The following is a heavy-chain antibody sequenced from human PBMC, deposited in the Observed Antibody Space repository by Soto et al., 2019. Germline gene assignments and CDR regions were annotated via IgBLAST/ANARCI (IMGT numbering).Heavy chain of an antibody. D-gene: IGHD6-6*01. J-gene: IGHJ4*02. Sequence: ASVKVSCKASGYTFTSYDINWVRQATGQGLEWMGWMNPNSGNTGYAQKFQGRVTMTRNTSISTAYMELSSLRSEDTAVYYCAISSIAARHYYFDYWGQGTLVTVSS. CDR2: MNPNSGNT. CDR3: AISSIAARHYYFDY. V-gene: IGHV1-8*01. CDR1: GYTFTSYD.